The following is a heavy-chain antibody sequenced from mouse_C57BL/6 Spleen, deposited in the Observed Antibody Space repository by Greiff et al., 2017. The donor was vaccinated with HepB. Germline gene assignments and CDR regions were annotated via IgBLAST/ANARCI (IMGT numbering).Heavy chain of an antibody. D-gene: IGHD1-1*01. Sequence: QVQLKQPGTELVKPGASVKLSCKASGYTFTSYWMHWVKQRPGQGLEWIGNINPSNGGTNYNEKFKSKATLTVDKSSSTAYMQLSSLTSEDSAVYYCARKDYGSSYDYFDYWGQGTTLTVSS. CDR1: GYTFTSYW. CDR3: ARKDYGSSYDYFDY. J-gene: IGHJ2*01. V-gene: IGHV1-53*01. CDR2: INPSNGGT.